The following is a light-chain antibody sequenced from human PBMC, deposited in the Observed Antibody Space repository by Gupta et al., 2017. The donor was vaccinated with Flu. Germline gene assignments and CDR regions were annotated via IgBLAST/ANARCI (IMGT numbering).Light chain of an antibody. CDR2: AAS. V-gene: IGKV1-39*01. J-gene: IGKJ1*01. CDR1: QSFSSY. CDR3: QHRNNSPWT. Sequence: PFSLSASVGCRVTIPCRASQSFSSYLYWYQQKPAQAPQLLIYAASKLQSGVPSRFSGSGSGTDFTLTISSLQPEDFAAYYCQHRNNSPWTFGQGTQVEIK.